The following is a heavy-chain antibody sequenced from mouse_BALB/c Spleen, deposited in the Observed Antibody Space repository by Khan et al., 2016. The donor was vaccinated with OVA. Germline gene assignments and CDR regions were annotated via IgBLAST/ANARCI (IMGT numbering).Heavy chain of an antibody. D-gene: IGHD6-1*01. CDR3: VKGSYDPAMDY. CDR1: GYTFSMYW. CDR2: ILPGSGST. Sequence: QVQLQQSGAELMKPGASVTISCKATGYTFSMYWIEWVKQRPGHGLEWIGDILPGSGSTNNNEKFKGKATFTADASSNTAYMQLSSLTSEDSAVYYCVKGSYDPAMDYWGQGTSVTVSS. V-gene: IGHV1-9*01. J-gene: IGHJ4*01.